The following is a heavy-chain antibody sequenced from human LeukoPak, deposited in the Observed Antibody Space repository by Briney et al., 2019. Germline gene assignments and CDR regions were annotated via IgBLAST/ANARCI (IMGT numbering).Heavy chain of an antibody. V-gene: IGHV1-18*01. CDR2: ISAYNGNT. D-gene: IGHD2-21*02. J-gene: IGHJ2*01. CDR1: GYTFTSYG. Sequence: GASVKVSCKASGYTFTSYGISWVQQAPGQGLEWMGWISAYNGNTNYAQKLQGRVAMTTDTSTSTAYMELRSLRSDDTAVYYCARVPPFCSGGDCYYWYFDLWGRGTLVTVSS. CDR3: ARVPPFCSGGDCYYWYFDL.